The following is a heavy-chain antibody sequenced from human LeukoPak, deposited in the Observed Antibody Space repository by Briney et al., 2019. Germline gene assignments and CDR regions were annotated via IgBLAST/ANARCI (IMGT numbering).Heavy chain of an antibody. Sequence: SETLSLTCAVYGGSFSGYYWSWIRQPPGKGLEWIGEINHSGSTNYNPSLKSRVTISVNTSKNQFSLKLSSVTAADTAAYYCARHYEYWFDPWGQGTLVTVSS. CDR1: GGSFSGYY. J-gene: IGHJ5*02. CDR3: ARHYEYWFDP. CDR2: INHSGST. V-gene: IGHV4-34*01. D-gene: IGHD3-3*01.